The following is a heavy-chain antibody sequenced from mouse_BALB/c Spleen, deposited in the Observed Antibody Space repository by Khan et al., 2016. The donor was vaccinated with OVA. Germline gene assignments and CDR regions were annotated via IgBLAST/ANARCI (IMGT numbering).Heavy chain of an antibody. CDR2: IRSKSNNYAT. CDR3: VRIYDCYYYAMDY. D-gene: IGHD2-3*01. Sequence: EVQLVESGGGLVQPKGSLKLSCAASGFTFNNYAMNWVRQAPGKGLEWVARIRSKSNNYATYYADSVKDRFTISRDDSQSMLYLQMINLKTEDTAMYYCVRIYDCYYYAMDYWGQGTSVTVSS. CDR1: GFTFNNYA. V-gene: IGHV10-1*02. J-gene: IGHJ4*01.